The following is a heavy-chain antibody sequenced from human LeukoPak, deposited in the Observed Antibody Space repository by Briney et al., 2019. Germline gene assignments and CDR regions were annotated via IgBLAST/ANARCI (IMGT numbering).Heavy chain of an antibody. D-gene: IGHD3-22*01. CDR1: GFTFSSYS. Sequence: GGSLRLSCAASGFTFSSYSLNWVRQAPGKGLEWVSSIRFTGSYIYYADSVKGRFTISRDNSKNTLYLQMNSLRAEDTAVYYCARDAPRGDSSGSIAPDAFDIWGQGTMVTVSS. CDR3: ARDAPRGDSSGSIAPDAFDI. V-gene: IGHV3-21*01. CDR2: IRFTGSYI. J-gene: IGHJ3*02.